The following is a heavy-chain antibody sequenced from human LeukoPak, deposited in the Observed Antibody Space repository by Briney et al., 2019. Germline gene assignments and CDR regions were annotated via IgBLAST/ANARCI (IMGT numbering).Heavy chain of an antibody. CDR1: GGTFSSYA. Sequence: SVKVSCVPSGGTFSSYAISWGRQAPGQGLEWMGGIIPIFGTANYAQKFQGRVTITADESTGTAYMELSSLRSEDTAVYYCAREAMYSSSPFSDYYYSYGMDVWGQGTTVTVSS. V-gene: IGHV1-69*13. CDR2: IIPIFGTA. J-gene: IGHJ6*02. D-gene: IGHD6-13*01. CDR3: AREAMYSSSPFSDYYYSYGMDV.